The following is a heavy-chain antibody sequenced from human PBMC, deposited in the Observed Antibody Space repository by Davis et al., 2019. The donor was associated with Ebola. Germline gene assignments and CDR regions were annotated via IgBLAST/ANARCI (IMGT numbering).Heavy chain of an antibody. CDR2: VYHTGST. J-gene: IGHJ5*02. V-gene: IGHV4-34*01. Sequence: GSLRLSCAVYGGSFSGFYWTWIRQPPGKGLEWIGDVYHTGSTNYNPSLKSRVTMSLDMSRNQFSLNLTSVTAADTAVYYCARGPRYSYKGLNWFDPWGQGTLVTVSS. CDR1: GGSFSGFY. D-gene: IGHD5-18*01. CDR3: ARGPRYSYKGLNWFDP.